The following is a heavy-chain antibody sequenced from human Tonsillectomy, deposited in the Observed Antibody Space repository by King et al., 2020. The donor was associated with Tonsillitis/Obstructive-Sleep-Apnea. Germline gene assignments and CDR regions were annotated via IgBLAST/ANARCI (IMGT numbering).Heavy chain of an antibody. CDR2: IYHSGST. CDR3: AALVWFGGGIDY. D-gene: IGHD3-10*01. V-gene: IGHV4-4*02. CDR1: GASISSSNW. J-gene: IGHJ4*02. Sequence: QLQESGPGLVKPSGTLSLTCAVSGASISSSNWWSWVRQPPGKGLEWIGEIYHSGSTNSNASLKSRVTITLDKSKNQFSLKLSSVTAADTAVYYCAALVWFGGGIDYWGQGTLVTVSS.